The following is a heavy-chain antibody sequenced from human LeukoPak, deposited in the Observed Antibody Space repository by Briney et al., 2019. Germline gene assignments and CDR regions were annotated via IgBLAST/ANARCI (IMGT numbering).Heavy chain of an antibody. J-gene: IGHJ4*02. V-gene: IGHV3-48*03. CDR3: ARESIAVAGAPFDY. CDR2: ISSGSTI. CDR1: GFTFSSYE. D-gene: IGHD6-19*01. Sequence: PGGSLRLSCVASGFTFSSYEMNWVRQAPGKGLEWVSYISSGSTIYDADSVKGRFTISRDNAKNSLYLQMNSLRAEDTAVYYCARESIAVAGAPFDYRGQGTLVTVSS.